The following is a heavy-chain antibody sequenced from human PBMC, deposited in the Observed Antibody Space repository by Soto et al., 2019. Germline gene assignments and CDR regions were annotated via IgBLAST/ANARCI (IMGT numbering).Heavy chain of an antibody. V-gene: IGHV3-15*01. D-gene: IGHD2-2*01. CDR2: IKSKTDGGTT. CDR1: GFTFSNAW. J-gene: IGHJ6*03. CDR3: PTDRVGADCSSTSCPDYYYYMDV. Sequence: EVQLVESGGGLVKPGGSLRLSCAASGFTFSNAWMSWVRQAPGKGLEWVGRIKSKTDGGTTDYAAPVKGRFTISRDDSKNTLYLQMNSLKTEDTAVYYCPTDRVGADCSSTSCPDYYYYMDVWGKGTTVTVSS.